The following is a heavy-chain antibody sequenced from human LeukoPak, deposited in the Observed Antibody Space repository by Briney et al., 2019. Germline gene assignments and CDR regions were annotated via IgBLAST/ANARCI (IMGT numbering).Heavy chain of an antibody. CDR3: ARALMANGVCYFDY. D-gene: IGHD2-8*01. CDR2: IYYSGST. Sequence: PSETLSLTCTVSGGSISSSNYYWGWIRQPPGKGLEWIGSIYYSGSTYYKPSLKSRVTISVDTSKNQFSLKLSSVTAADTAVYYCARALMANGVCYFDYWGQGTLVTVSS. J-gene: IGHJ4*02. CDR1: GGSISSSNYY. V-gene: IGHV4-39*07.